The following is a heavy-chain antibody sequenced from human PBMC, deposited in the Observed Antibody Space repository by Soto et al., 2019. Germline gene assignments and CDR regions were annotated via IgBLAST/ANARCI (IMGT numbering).Heavy chain of an antibody. Sequence: GGSLRLSCTASGFTFGDYAMSWFRQAPGKGLEWVGFIRSKAYGGTTEYAASVKGRFTISRDDSKSIAYLQMNSLKTEDTAVYYCTRGRDGGYFDWLLSVTWGQGTLVTVSS. CDR1: GFTFGDYA. D-gene: IGHD3-9*01. CDR2: IRSKAYGGTT. V-gene: IGHV3-49*03. J-gene: IGHJ5*02. CDR3: TRGRDGGYFDWLLSVT.